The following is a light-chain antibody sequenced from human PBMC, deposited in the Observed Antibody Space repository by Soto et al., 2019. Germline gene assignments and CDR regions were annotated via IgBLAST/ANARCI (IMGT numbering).Light chain of an antibody. CDR1: SSDVGGYNY. V-gene: IGLV2-14*01. CDR2: EVS. CDR3: SSYTSQSTPLV. Sequence: QSALTQPASVSGSPGQSITISCTGTSSDVGGYNYVSWYQHHPGKAPKLMIYEVSNRPSGVSNRFSGSKSGNTASLTISGLRAEDEADYYCSSYTSQSTPLVFGTGTKVTVL. J-gene: IGLJ1*01.